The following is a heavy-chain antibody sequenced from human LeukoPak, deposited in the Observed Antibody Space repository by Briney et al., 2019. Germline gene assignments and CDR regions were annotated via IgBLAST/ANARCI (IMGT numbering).Heavy chain of an antibody. D-gene: IGHD6-19*01. J-gene: IGHJ5*02. CDR3: ARAGPNSSGWSYNWFDP. V-gene: IGHV1-3*03. CDR2: INAGNGDT. CDR1: GYTFTSYA. Sequence: GASVKVSCKASGYTFTSYAMHWVRQAPGQRLEWMGWINAGNGDTKYSQEFQGRVTITRDTSASTAYMELSSLRSEDMAVYYCARAGPNSSGWSYNWFDPWGQGTLVTVSS.